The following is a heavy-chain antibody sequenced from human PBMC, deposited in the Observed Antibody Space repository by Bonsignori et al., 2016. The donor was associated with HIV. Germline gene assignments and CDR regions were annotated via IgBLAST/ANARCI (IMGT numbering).Heavy chain of an antibody. CDR2: IKEDGSEK. CDR3: ARESSRVGYFDY. Sequence: VRQAPGKGLEWVANIKEDGSEKFYVDSVKGRFTISRDNAKNSLNLQMNSLRAEDTAVYYCARESSRVGYFDYWGLGTLVTVSS. J-gene: IGHJ4*02. D-gene: IGHD6-13*01. V-gene: IGHV3-7*03.